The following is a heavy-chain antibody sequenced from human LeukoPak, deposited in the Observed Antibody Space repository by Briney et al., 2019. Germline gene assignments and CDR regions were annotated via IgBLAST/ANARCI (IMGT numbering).Heavy chain of an antibody. CDR2: IYYSGST. CDR3: ARGGRSSSWLYYMDV. V-gene: IGHV4-59*12. Sequence: PSETLSLTCTVSGGSISSYYWSWIRQPPGKGLEWIGYIYYSGSTNYNPSLKSRVTMSVDTSKNQFSLNLSSVTAADTAVYYCARGGRSSSWLYYMDVWGKGTTVTISS. J-gene: IGHJ6*03. D-gene: IGHD6-13*01. CDR1: GGSISSYY.